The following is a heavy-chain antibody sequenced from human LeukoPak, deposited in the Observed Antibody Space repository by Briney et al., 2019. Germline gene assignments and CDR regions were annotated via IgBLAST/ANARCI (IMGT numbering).Heavy chain of an antibody. CDR2: IDHSGSA. Sequence: SETLSLTCGVFCGSPGGYYWTWIRQSPGKGLEWIGEIDHSGSANYNPSLKSRVTIVIDTAMDQFSLKLISVTAADAAVYYCTRWCSTDTCRKFDPWGQGTLVTVSS. V-gene: IGHV4-34*01. CDR3: TRWCSTDTCRKFDP. D-gene: IGHD2-2*01. CDR1: CGSPGGYY. J-gene: IGHJ5*02.